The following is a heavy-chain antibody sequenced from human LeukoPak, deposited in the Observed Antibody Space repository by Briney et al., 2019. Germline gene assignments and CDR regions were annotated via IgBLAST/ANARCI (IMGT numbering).Heavy chain of an antibody. CDR1: GYTFTSSY. Sequence: ASVKVSCKASGYTFTSSYMHWVRQAPGQGLEWMGIINPSGGSTGYAQKFKGRVAMTRDTSTSTVYMELSSLRSEDTAVYYCAREESSCMDVWGQGTAVTVSS. V-gene: IGHV1-46*01. CDR3: AREESSCMDV. D-gene: IGHD3-10*01. J-gene: IGHJ6*02. CDR2: INPSGGST.